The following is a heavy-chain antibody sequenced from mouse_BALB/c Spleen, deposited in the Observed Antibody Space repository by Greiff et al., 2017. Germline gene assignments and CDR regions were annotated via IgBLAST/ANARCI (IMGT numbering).Heavy chain of an antibody. D-gene: IGHD2-3*01. CDR3: ARDPDGYPFAY. V-gene: IGHV5-9-4*01. CDR2: ISSGGSYT. CDR1: GFTFSSYA. Sequence: EVKLVESGGGLVKPGGSLKLSCAASGFTFSSYAMSWVRQSPEKRLEWVAEISSGGSYTYYPDTVTGRFTISRDNAKNTLYLEMSSLRSEDTAMYYCARDPDGYPFAYWGQGTLVTVSA. J-gene: IGHJ3*01.